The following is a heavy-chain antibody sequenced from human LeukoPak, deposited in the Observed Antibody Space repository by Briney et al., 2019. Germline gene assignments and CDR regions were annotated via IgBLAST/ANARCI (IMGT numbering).Heavy chain of an antibody. D-gene: IGHD6-13*01. V-gene: IGHV3-11*04. CDR1: GFTFSDYN. J-gene: IGHJ4*02. Sequence: GGSLRLSCAASGFTFSDYNMRWIRQAPGKGLEWVSSISRSGSTKYYADSVKGRFTISRDNAKNTVYVQMNSLRAEDTALYYCAKDDSRSWSAFDYWGQGTLVTVSS. CDR2: ISRSGSTK. CDR3: AKDDSRSWSAFDY.